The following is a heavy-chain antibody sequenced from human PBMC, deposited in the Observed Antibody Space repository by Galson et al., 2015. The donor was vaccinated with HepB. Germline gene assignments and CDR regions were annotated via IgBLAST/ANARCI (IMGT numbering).Heavy chain of an antibody. D-gene: IGHD6-19*01. Sequence: SLRLSCAASGFTFSDYYMSWIRQAPGKGLEWVSYISSSGSTIYYADSVKGRFTISRDNAKNSLYLQMNSLRAEDTAVYYCARVKGQWLVRVWFDPWGQGTLVSVSS. CDR3: ARVKGQWLVRVWFDP. V-gene: IGHV3-11*01. J-gene: IGHJ5*02. CDR2: ISSSGSTI. CDR1: GFTFSDYY.